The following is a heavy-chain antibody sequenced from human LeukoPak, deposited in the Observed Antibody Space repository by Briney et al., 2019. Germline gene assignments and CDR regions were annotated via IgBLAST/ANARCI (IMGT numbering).Heavy chain of an antibody. J-gene: IGHJ4*02. CDR3: AKLRSLYCSSTSRYPDY. V-gene: IGHV3-23*01. Sequence: PGGSLRLSCAASGFTFSSYAMSWVRQAPGKGLEWVSAISGSGGSTYYADSVKGRFTISRDNSKNTLYLQMNSLRAEDTAVYYCAKLRSLYCSSTSRYPDYWGQGTLVTVSS. CDR2: ISGSGGST. CDR1: GFTFSSYA. D-gene: IGHD2-2*01.